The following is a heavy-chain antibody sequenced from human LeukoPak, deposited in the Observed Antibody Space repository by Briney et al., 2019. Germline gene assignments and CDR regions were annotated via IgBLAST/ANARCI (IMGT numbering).Heavy chain of an antibody. CDR2: IYYSGST. CDR3: ARAQGNYGGNSGFDY. CDR1: GGSISSGDYY. J-gene: IGHJ4*02. Sequence: SETLSLTCTVSGGSISSGDYYWSWIRQPPGKGLEWIGSIYYSGSTYYNPSLKSRVTISVDTSKNQFSLKLSSVTAADTAVYYCARAQGNYGGNSGFDYWGQGTLVTVSS. D-gene: IGHD4-23*01. V-gene: IGHV4-39*07.